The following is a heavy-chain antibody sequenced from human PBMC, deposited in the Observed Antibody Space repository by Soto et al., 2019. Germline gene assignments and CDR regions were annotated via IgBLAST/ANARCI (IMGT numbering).Heavy chain of an antibody. D-gene: IGHD2-2*01. Sequence: ASVKVSCKACGYSFTNYAVHWVRQAPRQRLEWMGWINAGNGNTRFSQNLQGRVTITRDTSARTVYMGLSSLRSEDTAVYYCARGHLAVVPVASWFYYMDVWGKGTTVTVSS. V-gene: IGHV1-3*01. CDR2: INAGNGNT. J-gene: IGHJ6*03. CDR3: ARGHLAVVPVASWFYYMDV. CDR1: GYSFTNYA.